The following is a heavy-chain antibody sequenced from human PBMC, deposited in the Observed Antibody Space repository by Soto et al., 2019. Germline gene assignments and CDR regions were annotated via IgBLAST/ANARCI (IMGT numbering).Heavy chain of an antibody. D-gene: IGHD2-15*01. Sequence: QVQLVQSGAEVKKPGASVKVSCKASGYTFTSYGISWVRQAPGQGLEWMGWISPYNGNTNYAQKLQGRVTMTTDTSTSTAYMELRSLTSDDPPVYYCAGYVALHTFDPWRQGILVTVSS. CDR2: ISPYNGNT. V-gene: IGHV1-18*01. J-gene: IGHJ5*02. CDR3: AGYVALHTFDP. CDR1: GYTFTSYG.